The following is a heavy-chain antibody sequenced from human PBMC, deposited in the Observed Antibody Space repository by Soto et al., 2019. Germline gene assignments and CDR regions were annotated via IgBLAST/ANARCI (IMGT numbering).Heavy chain of an antibody. D-gene: IGHD2-2*01. V-gene: IGHV4-34*01. CDR3: AGARRDIVVVPAAFGGPPKPDYYYYGMDV. J-gene: IGHJ6*02. CDR1: GGSFSGYY. CDR2: INHSGST. Sequence: ADTLSLTCAVYGGSFSGYYWSWIRQPPGKGMEWIGEINHSGSTNYNPSLKSRVTISVDTSKNQFSLKLSSVTAADTAVYYCAGARRDIVVVPAAFGGPPKPDYYYYGMDVWGQGTTVT.